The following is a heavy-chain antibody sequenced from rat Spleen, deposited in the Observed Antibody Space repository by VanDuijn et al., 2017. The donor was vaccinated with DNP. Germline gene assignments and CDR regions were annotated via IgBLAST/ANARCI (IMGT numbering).Heavy chain of an antibody. CDR3: ARDLRRVDY. CDR2: MWSEGDT. J-gene: IGHJ2*01. Sequence: QVQLRESGPGLVQPSQTLSLTCTVSGFSLPNYHVHWVRQSPGQGLEWMGVMWSEGDTSYNSVLKSRLTINRDTSKSQLFLKMNSLETEDTATYYCARDLRRVDYWGQGVMVTVSS. D-gene: IGHD1-11*01. CDR1: GFSLPNYH. V-gene: IGHV2-32*01.